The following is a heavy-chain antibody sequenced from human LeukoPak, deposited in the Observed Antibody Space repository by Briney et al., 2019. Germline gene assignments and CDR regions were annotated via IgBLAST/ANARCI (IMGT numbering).Heavy chain of an antibody. CDR2: INHSGST. CDR3: ARDRELLPEFDY. CDR1: GGSFSGYY. V-gene: IGHV4-34*01. J-gene: IGHJ4*02. Sequence: PSETLSLTCAVYGGSFSGYYWSWIRQPPGKGLEWIGEINHSGSTYYNPSLKSRVTISVDTSKNQFSLKLSSVTAADTAVYYCARDRELLPEFDYWGQGTLVTVSS. D-gene: IGHD1-26*01.